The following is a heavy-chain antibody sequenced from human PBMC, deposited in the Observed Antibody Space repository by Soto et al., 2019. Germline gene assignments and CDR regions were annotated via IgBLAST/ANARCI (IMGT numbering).Heavy chain of an antibody. D-gene: IGHD5-12*01. CDR1: GYTFNTSYY. CDR3: ARDTGYDHDAFDI. Sequence: QVQLVQSGAEVKKPGASVKLSCKASGYTFNTSYYTHWVRQAPGQGLEWMGIINPTGTMTKYSERFQGRLTMTRDTSTSTDYMELSTLTSEDTAVYFCARDTGYDHDAFDIWGQGTMVTVSS. CDR2: INPTGTMT. J-gene: IGHJ3*02. V-gene: IGHV1-46*01.